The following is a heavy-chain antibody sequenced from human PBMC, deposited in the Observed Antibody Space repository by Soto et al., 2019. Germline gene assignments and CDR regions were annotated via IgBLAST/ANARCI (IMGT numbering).Heavy chain of an antibody. D-gene: IGHD6-19*01. Sequence: SXGSLRLSCAAAGFTFSSYAMSWVRQAPGKGLEWVSAISGSGGSTYYADSVKGRFTISRDNSKNTLYLQMNSLRAEDTAVYYCAKAVAGYYYYYGMDVWGQGTTVTVSS. V-gene: IGHV3-23*01. CDR3: AKAVAGYYYYYGMDV. J-gene: IGHJ6*02. CDR2: ISGSGGST. CDR1: GFTFSSYA.